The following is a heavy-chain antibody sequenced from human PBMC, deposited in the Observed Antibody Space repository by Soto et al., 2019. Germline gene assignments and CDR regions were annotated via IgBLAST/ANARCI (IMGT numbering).Heavy chain of an antibody. V-gene: IGHV3-7*01. CDR1: GFTFSTYW. Sequence: PVGSLRLSCAVSGFTFSTYWMSWVRQAPGKGLEWVANIKQDESERDYVDSVKGRFTISRDNAKNSLYLQMNSLRAEDTAVYYCATDSGTSDRWGQGTLVTVSS. CDR3: ATDSGTSDR. D-gene: IGHD1-1*01. CDR2: IKQDESER. J-gene: IGHJ5*02.